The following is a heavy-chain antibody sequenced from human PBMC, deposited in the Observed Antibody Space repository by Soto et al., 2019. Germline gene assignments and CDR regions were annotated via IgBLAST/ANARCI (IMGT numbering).Heavy chain of an antibody. CDR2: IYYLGTT. CDR3: ARQNYYGSGTHD. D-gene: IGHD3-10*01. V-gene: IGHV4-39*01. CDR1: GASFNITGFY. Sequence: QVQLQESGPGLVKPSETLSLSCSVSGASFNITGFYWGWIRQPPGKGLEWIGSIYYLGTTHYNPSLKSRAIISADSSNHQFSLKLRSVTAADTAVYYCARQNYYGSGTHDWGLGTLVTVSS. J-gene: IGHJ4*02.